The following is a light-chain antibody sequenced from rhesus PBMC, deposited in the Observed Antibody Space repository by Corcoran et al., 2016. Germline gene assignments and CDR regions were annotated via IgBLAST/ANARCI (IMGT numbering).Light chain of an antibody. CDR1: QNIYSH. V-gene: IGKV1-44*03. CDR2: ATS. CDR3: QHYYNFPRT. Sequence: DIQMTQSPSALSASVGDRVTISCRASQNIYSHLAWYQQKPRKAPNLLIYATSTLQTGIPSRFSGSRAGTEFTLPISSLQPEYSATYYCQHYYNFPRTFGQGTKVEVK. J-gene: IGKJ1*01.